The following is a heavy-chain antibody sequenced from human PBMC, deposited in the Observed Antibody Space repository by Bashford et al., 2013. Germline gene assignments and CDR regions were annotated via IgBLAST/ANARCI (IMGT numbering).Heavy chain of an antibody. Sequence: RQAPGKGLEWVSYISSSGSTIYYADSVKGRFTISRDNAKNSLYLQMNSLRAEDTAVYYCARDVGSAWDYWGQGTLVTVSS. V-gene: IGHV3-11*01. CDR3: ARDVGSAWDY. CDR2: ISSSGSTI. D-gene: IGHD1-26*01. J-gene: IGHJ4*02.